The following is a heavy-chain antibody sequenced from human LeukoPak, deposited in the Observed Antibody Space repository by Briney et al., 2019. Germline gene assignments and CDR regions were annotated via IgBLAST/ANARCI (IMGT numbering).Heavy chain of an antibody. CDR2: IFHTGNI. CDR1: GYSISSGCY. V-gene: IGHV4-38-2*02. Sequence: PSETLSLTCTVSGYSISSGCYWGWVRQPPGKGLEWIGSIFHTGNIYYNLSLKSRVTLSVDTSKNQFSLKLSSVTAADTAVYYCARGTTYYYYYMDVWGKGTTVTVSS. J-gene: IGHJ6*03. D-gene: IGHD1-1*01. CDR3: ARGTTYYYYYMDV.